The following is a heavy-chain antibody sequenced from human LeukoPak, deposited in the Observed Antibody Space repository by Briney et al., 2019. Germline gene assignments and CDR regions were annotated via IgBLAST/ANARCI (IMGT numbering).Heavy chain of an antibody. Sequence: GGSLRLSCAASGFTFSDYYMSWIRQAPGKGLEWVSYISSSGSSIYYADSVKGRFTISRDNAKNSLYLQMNSLRAEDTAVYYCARDKDDILTGRSGYGMDVWGQGTTVTVSS. CDR2: ISSSGSSI. D-gene: IGHD3-9*01. V-gene: IGHV3-11*01. J-gene: IGHJ6*02. CDR3: ARDKDDILTGRSGYGMDV. CDR1: GFTFSDYY.